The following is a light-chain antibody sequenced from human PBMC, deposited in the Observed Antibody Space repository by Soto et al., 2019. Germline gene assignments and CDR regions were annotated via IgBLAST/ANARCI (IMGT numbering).Light chain of an antibody. CDR1: SSDVGGYNY. V-gene: IGLV2-14*03. J-gene: IGLJ1*01. Sequence: QSALTQPSSVSGAPGEWITISCTGTSSDVGGYNYVSWYQHHPGKAPKLMIFDVSNRPSGVSNRFSGSKSGNTASLTISELQPEDEADYYCSSYTTSNTRQIVFGTGTKVTVL. CDR3: SSYTTSNTRQIV. CDR2: DVS.